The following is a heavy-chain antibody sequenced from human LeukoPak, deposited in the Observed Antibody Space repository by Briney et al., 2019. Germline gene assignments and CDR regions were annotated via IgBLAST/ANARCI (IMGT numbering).Heavy chain of an antibody. J-gene: IGHJ3*02. V-gene: IGHV3-23*01. CDR3: AKGGSYDAFDI. CDR2: LSGSSGST. Sequence: GGSLRLSCAASGFTFSSNAMSWVRQAPGKGLEWVLALSGSSGSTYYADSVKGRFTISRDNSTATLYLKMHSPRAPATAVYYWAKGGSYDAFDIWGQGRMVTVSS. CDR1: GFTFSSNA.